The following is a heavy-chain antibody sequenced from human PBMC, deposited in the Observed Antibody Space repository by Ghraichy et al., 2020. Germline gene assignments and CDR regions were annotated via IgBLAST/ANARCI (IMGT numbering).Heavy chain of an antibody. CDR2: IYYSGST. V-gene: IGHV4-59*01. J-gene: IGHJ6*02. Sequence: SETLSLTCTVSGGSISSYYWSWIRQPPGKGLEWIGYIYYSGSTNYNPSLKSRVTISVDTSKNQFSLKLSSVTAADTAVYYCARRSLLPHYYYGMDVWGQGTTVTVSS. CDR3: ARRSLLPHYYYGMDV. CDR1: GGSISSYY. D-gene: IGHD1-26*01.